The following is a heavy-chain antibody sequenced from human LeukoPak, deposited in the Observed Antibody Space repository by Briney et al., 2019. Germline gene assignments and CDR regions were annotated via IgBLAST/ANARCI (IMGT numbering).Heavy chain of an antibody. J-gene: IGHJ4*02. Sequence: SETLSLTCAVYGGSFSGHYWSWIRQPPGKGLEWIGEINHSGSTNYNPSLKSRVTISVDTSKNQFSLKLSSVTAADTAVYYCARVKGIRLFDYWGQGTLVTVSS. D-gene: IGHD3-10*01. CDR1: GGSFSGHY. CDR2: INHSGST. V-gene: IGHV4-34*01. CDR3: ARVKGIRLFDY.